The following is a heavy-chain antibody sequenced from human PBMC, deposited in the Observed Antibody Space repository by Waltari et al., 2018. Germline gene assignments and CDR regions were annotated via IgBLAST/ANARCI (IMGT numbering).Heavy chain of an antibody. CDR2: FDPEDGET. CDR3: ARQPELSYGDESDAFDI. Sequence: QVQLVQSGAEVKKPGASVKVSCKVSGYTLTELSMHWVRQAPGKGLEWMGGFDPEDGETIYEQKFQGRVTMTEDTSTDTAYMELNSLRAEDTAVYYCARQPELSYGDESDAFDIWGQGTMVTVSS. CDR1: GYTLTELS. J-gene: IGHJ3*02. D-gene: IGHD3-16*01. V-gene: IGHV1-24*01.